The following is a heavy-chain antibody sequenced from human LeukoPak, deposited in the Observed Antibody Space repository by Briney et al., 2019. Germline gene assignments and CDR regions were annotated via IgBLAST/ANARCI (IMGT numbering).Heavy chain of an antibody. D-gene: IGHD6-19*01. CDR3: AKAGIGVVGYFDY. CDR1: GFTFNSYA. Sequence: RAGGSLRLSCAASGFTFNSYAMSWVRQAPGKGLEWVSAIRGSGGGTYYADSVKGRFTISRDNSKNTLYLQMNSLRDEDTALYYCAKAGIGVVGYFDYWGQGTLVTVSS. J-gene: IGHJ4*02. V-gene: IGHV3-23*01. CDR2: IRGSGGGT.